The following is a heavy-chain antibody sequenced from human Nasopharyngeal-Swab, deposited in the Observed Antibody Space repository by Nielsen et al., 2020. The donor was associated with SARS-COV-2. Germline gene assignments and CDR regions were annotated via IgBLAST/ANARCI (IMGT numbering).Heavy chain of an antibody. D-gene: IGHD3-16*02. CDR3: AKDQGLLYDYVWGSYRYTGSYYFDY. CDR2: ISGSGGST. CDR1: GFTFSSYA. J-gene: IGHJ4*02. V-gene: IGHV3-23*01. Sequence: GGSLRLSCAASGFTFSSYAMSWVRQAPGKGLEWVSAISGSGGSTYHADSVKGRFTISRDNSKNTLYLQMNSPRAEDTAVYYCAKDQGLLYDYVWGSYRYTGSYYFDYWGQGTLVTVSS.